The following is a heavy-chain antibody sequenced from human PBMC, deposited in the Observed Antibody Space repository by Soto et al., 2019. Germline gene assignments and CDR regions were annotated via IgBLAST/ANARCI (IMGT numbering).Heavy chain of an antibody. V-gene: IGHV5-51*01. Sequence: HGESLKISCKASGYSFHTYWIGWVRQMPGKGLEWMGIIYPGDSDTRYSPSFQGQVTVSADKSISTAYLQWSSLKASDTAIYYCARPDSSGWWQYWGQGTLVTVSS. CDR2: IYPGDSDT. CDR3: ARPDSSGWWQY. J-gene: IGHJ4*02. D-gene: IGHD6-19*01. CDR1: GYSFHTYW.